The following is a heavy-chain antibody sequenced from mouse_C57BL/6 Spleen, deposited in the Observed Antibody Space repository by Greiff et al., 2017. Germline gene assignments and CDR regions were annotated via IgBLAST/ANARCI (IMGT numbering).Heavy chain of an antibody. CDR1: GYTFTDYY. CDR2: IYPGSGNT. D-gene: IGHD2-5*01. V-gene: IGHV1-76*01. J-gene: IGHJ2*01. CDR3: ASYSNFRFDY. Sequence: QVQLKQSGAELVRPGASVKLSCKASGYTFTDYYINWVKQRPGQGLEWIARIYPGSGNTYYNEKFKGKATLTAEKSSSTAYMQLSSLTSEDSAVYFCASYSNFRFDYWGQGTTLTVSS.